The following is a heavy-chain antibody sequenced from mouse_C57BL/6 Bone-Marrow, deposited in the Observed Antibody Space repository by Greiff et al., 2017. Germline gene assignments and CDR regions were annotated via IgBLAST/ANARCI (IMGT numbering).Heavy chain of an antibody. CDR2: INPGSGGT. V-gene: IGHV1-54*01. CDR3: ARSKNWDSWFAY. Sequence: VQGVESGAELVRPGTSVKVSCKASGYAFTNYLIEWVKQRPGQGLEWIGVINPGSGGTNYNEKFKGKATLTADKSSSTAYMQLSSLTSEDSAVYFCARSKNWDSWFAYWGQGTRVTVSA. CDR1: GYAFTNYL. D-gene: IGHD4-1*01. J-gene: IGHJ3*01.